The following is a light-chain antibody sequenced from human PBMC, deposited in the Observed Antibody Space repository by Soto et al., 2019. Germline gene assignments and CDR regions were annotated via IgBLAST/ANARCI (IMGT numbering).Light chain of an antibody. CDR3: QEYDVVPIT. CDR1: QDIRNY. Sequence: DIQMTQSPSSLSASVGDRVTITCRASQDIRNYLAWYQQKPGKVPELLIYAASTFHSGVPSRFSGSGYGTYFTLTITNLQPEDVATYYCQEYDVVPITFGGGTKVEIK. V-gene: IGKV1-27*01. J-gene: IGKJ4*01. CDR2: AAS.